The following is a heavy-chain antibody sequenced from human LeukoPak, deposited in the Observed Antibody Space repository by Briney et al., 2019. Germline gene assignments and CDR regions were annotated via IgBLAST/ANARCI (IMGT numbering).Heavy chain of an antibody. D-gene: IGHD6-19*01. CDR3: AKSPSGSGWYYFDY. CDR1: GFTFDDYA. J-gene: IGHJ4*02. V-gene: IGHV3-9*03. CDR2: ISWNSGSI. Sequence: QPGRSLRLSCAASGFTFDDYAMHWVRQAPGKGLEWVSGISWNSGSIGYADSVKGRFTISRDNAKNSPYLQMNSLRAEDMALYYCAKSPSGSGWYYFDYWGQGTLVTVSS.